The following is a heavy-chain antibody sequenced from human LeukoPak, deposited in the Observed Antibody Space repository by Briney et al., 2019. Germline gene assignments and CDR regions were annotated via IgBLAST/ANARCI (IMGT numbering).Heavy chain of an antibody. V-gene: IGHV3-43*02. CDR1: GFTFDDYA. CDR2: ISGNGGNT. J-gene: IGHJ5*02. CDR3: AKDNGSGYYYAYNWFDP. D-gene: IGHD3-3*01. Sequence: GGSLRLSCAASGFTFDDYAMHWVRQAPGKGLDWVSLISGNGGNTYSADSVKGGFTLSRDNSKNSLYMKMNSLRTENTALYYCAKDNGSGYYYAYNWFDPWGQGTLVTVSS.